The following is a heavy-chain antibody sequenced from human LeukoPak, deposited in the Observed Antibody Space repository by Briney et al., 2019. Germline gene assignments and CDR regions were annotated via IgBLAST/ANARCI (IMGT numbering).Heavy chain of an antibody. CDR1: GFTFDDYA. CDR3: ANLDY. CDR2: ISWNSGSI. J-gene: IGHJ4*02. V-gene: IGHV3-9*01. Sequence: HAGGSLRLSCAASGFTFDDYAMHWVRQAPGKGLEWVSGISWNSGSIGYADSVKGRFTISRDNAKNSLYLQMNSLRAEDTAVYYCANLDYWGQGTLVTVSS.